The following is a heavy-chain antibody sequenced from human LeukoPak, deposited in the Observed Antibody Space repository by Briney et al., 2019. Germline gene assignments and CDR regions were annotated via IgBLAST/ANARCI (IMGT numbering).Heavy chain of an antibody. V-gene: IGHV3-53*01. D-gene: IGHD3-10*01. CDR3: ARPASGGLSEDY. Sequence: GGSLRLSCAASGFNVSTRYMSWVRQAPGKGLEWVSLIYSDGTIYYADSVKGRFTISRDISKNMLYLQMNSLRADDTAVYYCARPASGGLSEDYWGQGTLVTVSS. CDR1: GFNVSTRY. CDR2: IYSDGTI. J-gene: IGHJ4*02.